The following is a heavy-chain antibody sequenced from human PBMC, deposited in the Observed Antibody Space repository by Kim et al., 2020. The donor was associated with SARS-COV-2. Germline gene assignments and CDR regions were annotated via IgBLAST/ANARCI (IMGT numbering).Heavy chain of an antibody. CDR2: IKSQANSYAT. CDR1: GFIFSGSS. Sequence: GGSLRLSCAASGFIFSGSSMHWARQASGKGLEWIGRIKSQANSYATTYAESVKGRFTISRDDSKNTAYLQMNSLKTEDTAVYFCFSRKVTAGKNDCWGQGTLVTVSS. V-gene: IGHV3-73*01. CDR3: FSRKVTAGKNDC. D-gene: IGHD2-2*01. J-gene: IGHJ4*02.